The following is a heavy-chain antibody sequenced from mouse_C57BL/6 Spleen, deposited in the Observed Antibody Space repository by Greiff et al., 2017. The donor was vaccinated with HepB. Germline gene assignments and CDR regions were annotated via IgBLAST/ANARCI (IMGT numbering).Heavy chain of an antibody. J-gene: IGHJ2*01. CDR2: INPGSGGT. Sequence: VQLQQSGAELVRPGTSVKVSCKASGYAFTNYLIEWVKQRPGQGLEWIGVINPGSGGTNYNEKFKGKATRTADKSSSTAYMQLISLTSEDSAVYFCARLYYGNYSYYFDYWGQGTTLTVSS. D-gene: IGHD2-1*01. CDR1: GYAFTNYL. V-gene: IGHV1-54*01. CDR3: ARLYYGNYSYYFDY.